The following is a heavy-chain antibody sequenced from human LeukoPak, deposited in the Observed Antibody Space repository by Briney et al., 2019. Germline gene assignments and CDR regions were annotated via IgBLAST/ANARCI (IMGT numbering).Heavy chain of an antibody. D-gene: IGHD2-2*01. CDR1: GFTFSSYA. CDR2: ISGSGGST. CDR3: ARTGYCSSTSCYGPNNWFDP. V-gene: IGHV3-23*01. Sequence: PGGSLRLSCAASGFTFSSYAMSWVRQAPGKGLEWVSAISGSGGSTYYADSVKGRFTISRDNSKNTLYLQMNSLRAEDTAVYYCARTGYCSSTSCYGPNNWFDPWGQGTLVTVSS. J-gene: IGHJ5*02.